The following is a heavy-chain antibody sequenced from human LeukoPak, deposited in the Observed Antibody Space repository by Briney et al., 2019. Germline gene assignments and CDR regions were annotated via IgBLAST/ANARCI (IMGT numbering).Heavy chain of an antibody. J-gene: IGHJ6*03. CDR2: IKQDGSEK. D-gene: IGHD3-10*01. Sequence: GGSLRLSCAASGFTFSNYWMTWVRQAPGKGLEWVANIKQDGSEKYYVDSVKGRFTISRDNSKNTVFLQMNSLRAEDTALYYCARVTRGIISFTTYYSYYYMDVWGKGTTVTVS. V-gene: IGHV3-7*03. CDR1: GFTFSNYW. CDR3: ARVTRGIISFTTYYSYYYMDV.